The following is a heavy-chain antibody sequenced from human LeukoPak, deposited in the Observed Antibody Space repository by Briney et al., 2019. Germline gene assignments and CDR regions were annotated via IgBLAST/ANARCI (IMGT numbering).Heavy chain of an antibody. Sequence: GGSLRLSCAASGFTFSSYGMHWVRQAPGKGLEWVAVISNDGSNKYYAGSVKGRFTISRDNSKNTLYLQMNSLRAEDTAVYYCAKGLYYYYYGMDVWGQGTTVTVSS. CDR2: ISNDGSNK. V-gene: IGHV3-30*18. CDR3: AKGLYYYYYGMDV. J-gene: IGHJ6*02. CDR1: GFTFSSYG.